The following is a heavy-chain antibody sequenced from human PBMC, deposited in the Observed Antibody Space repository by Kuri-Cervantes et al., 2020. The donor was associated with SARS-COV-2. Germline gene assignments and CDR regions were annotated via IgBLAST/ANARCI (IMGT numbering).Heavy chain of an antibody. J-gene: IGHJ2*01. CDR2: IYYSGST. D-gene: IGHD6-13*01. Sequence: SQTLSLTCAVYGGSFSGYSWSWIRQPPGKGLEWIGYIYYSGSTYYNPSLKSRVTISVDTSKNQFSLKLGSVTAADTAVYYCARAAAGNWYFDLWGRGTLVTVSS. CDR3: ARAAAGNWYFDL. CDR1: GGSFSGYS. V-gene: IGHV4-34*01.